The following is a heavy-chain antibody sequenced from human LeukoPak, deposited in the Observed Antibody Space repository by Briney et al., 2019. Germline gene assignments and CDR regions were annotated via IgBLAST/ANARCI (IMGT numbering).Heavy chain of an antibody. CDR2: INPNSGGT. D-gene: IGHD6-19*01. CDR3: ARDLLLSSGWYGAGFY. V-gene: IGHV1-2*02. Sequence: GASVKVSCKASGYTFTGYYMHWVRQAPGQGLEWMGWINPNSGGTNYAQKFQGRVTMTRDTSTSTAYMELRSLRSDDTAVYYCARDLLLSSGWYGAGFYWGQGTLITVSS. CDR1: GYTFTGYY. J-gene: IGHJ4*02.